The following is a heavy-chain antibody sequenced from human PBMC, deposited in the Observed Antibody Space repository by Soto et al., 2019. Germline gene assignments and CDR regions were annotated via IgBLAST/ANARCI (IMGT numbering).Heavy chain of an antibody. Sequence: EVQLLESGGGLVQPGGSLRLSCAASGFTFGSYAMSWVRQAPGKGLEWVSAISGSGGSTYYADSVKGRFTFSRDNSKNTLSLQMNSLRAEDTAVYYCARRTSSWSFDYWGQGTLVTVSS. D-gene: IGHD6-13*01. V-gene: IGHV3-23*01. CDR3: ARRTSSWSFDY. CDR1: GFTFGSYA. J-gene: IGHJ4*02. CDR2: ISGSGGST.